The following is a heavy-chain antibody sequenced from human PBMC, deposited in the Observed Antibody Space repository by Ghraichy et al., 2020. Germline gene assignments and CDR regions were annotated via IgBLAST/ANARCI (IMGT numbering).Heavy chain of an antibody. CDR3: AAMYTMDF. V-gene: IGHV3-23*01. CDR1: GFTFSSYA. CDR2: VSGTGEST. J-gene: IGHJ6*02. D-gene: IGHD1-1*01. Sequence: GGSLRLSCGVSGFTFSSYAMSWVRQAPGKGLEWVSTVSGTGESTFYVDSVKGRFTISRDNSKKTMYLQMNSLRADDTAVYYCAAMYTMDFWGQGTTVIVSS.